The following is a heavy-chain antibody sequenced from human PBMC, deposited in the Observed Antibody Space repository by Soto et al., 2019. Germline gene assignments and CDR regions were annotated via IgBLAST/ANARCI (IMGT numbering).Heavy chain of an antibody. V-gene: IGHV3-33*01. CDR1: GFTFSSYG. CDR2: IWYDGSNK. J-gene: IGHJ4*02. D-gene: IGHD6-13*01. CDR3: ARGPRIAAAEFDY. Sequence: PGGSLRLSCAASGFTFSSYGMHGVRQAPGKGLERVAVIWYDGSNKYYADSVKGRFTISRDNSKNTLYLQMNSLRAEDTAVYYCARGPRIAAAEFDYWGQGTLVTVSS.